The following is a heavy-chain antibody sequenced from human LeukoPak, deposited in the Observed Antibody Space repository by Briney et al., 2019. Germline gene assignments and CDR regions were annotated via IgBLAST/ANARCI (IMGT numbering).Heavy chain of an antibody. Sequence: GGSLRLSCAASGFTFSSYAMSWVRQAPGKGLEWVSAISGSGGSTYYADSVKGRFTISRDNSKNTLYLQMNSLRAEDTAVYYCAKEEYYYGSGSYLGFDYWGQGTLVTVSS. CDR3: AKEEYYYGSGSYLGFDY. J-gene: IGHJ4*02. CDR1: GFTFSSYA. CDR2: ISGSGGST. V-gene: IGHV3-23*01. D-gene: IGHD3-10*01.